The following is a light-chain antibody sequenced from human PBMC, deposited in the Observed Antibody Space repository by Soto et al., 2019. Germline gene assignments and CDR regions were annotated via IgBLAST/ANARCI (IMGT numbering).Light chain of an antibody. V-gene: IGKV4-1*01. CDR2: WAS. J-gene: IGKJ2*01. CDR3: QQYYSTPPYT. CDR1: QSVLYSSNNKNY. Sequence: DIVMTQSPDSLAVSLGERATINCKSSQSVLYSSNNKNYLAWYQQKPGQPPKLIIYWASTRESGVPDRFSGRGSGTDFTLTISSLQAEDVAVYYCQQYYSTPPYTFGQGTKLEI.